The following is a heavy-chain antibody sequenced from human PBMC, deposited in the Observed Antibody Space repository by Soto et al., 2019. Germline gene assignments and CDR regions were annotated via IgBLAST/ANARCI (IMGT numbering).Heavy chain of an antibody. CDR2: ISGSGGST. D-gene: IGHD3-16*02. Sequence: GGSLRLSCAASGFTFSSYAMSWVRQAPGKGLEWVSAISGSGGSTYYADSVKGRFTISRDNSKNTLYLQMNSLRAEDTAVYYCAKIRGYDYVWGSYRHFDYWGQGTLVTVSS. CDR3: AKIRGYDYVWGSYRHFDY. J-gene: IGHJ4*02. CDR1: GFTFSSYA. V-gene: IGHV3-23*01.